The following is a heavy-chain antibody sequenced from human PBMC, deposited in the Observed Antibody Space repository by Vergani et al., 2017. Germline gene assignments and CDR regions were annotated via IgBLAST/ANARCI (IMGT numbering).Heavy chain of an antibody. CDR1: GFTFTSSA. CDR2: IVVGSGNT. Sequence: QMQLVQSGPEVKKPGTSVKVSCKASGFTFTSSAVQWVRQARGQRLEWIGWIVVGSGNTNYAQKFQERVTITRDMSTSTAYMELSRLRSEDTAVYYCAASNYYEIVGAFDIWGQGTMVTVSS. J-gene: IGHJ3*02. D-gene: IGHD3-22*01. V-gene: IGHV1-58*01. CDR3: AASNYYEIVGAFDI.